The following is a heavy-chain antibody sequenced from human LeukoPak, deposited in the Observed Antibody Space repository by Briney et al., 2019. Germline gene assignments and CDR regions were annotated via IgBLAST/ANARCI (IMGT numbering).Heavy chain of an antibody. Sequence: GGSLRLPCAASGFTVSSNYMTWVRQAPGEGLEWVSVISIPGSITYADSVKGRFTTSRDNSKNTLYLQMNSLRADDTAVYYCARDKGSSWSHAFDIWGQGTMVTVSS. CDR1: GFTVSSNY. V-gene: IGHV3-53*01. J-gene: IGHJ3*02. CDR2: ISIPGSI. CDR3: ARDKGSSWSHAFDI. D-gene: IGHD6-13*01.